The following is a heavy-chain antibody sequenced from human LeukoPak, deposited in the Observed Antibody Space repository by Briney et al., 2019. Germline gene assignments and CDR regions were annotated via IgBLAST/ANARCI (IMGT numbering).Heavy chain of an antibody. CDR3: ARAAPYYYDSSGYSAFDS. V-gene: IGHV3-48*02. Sequence: GGSLRLSCAASGFTFRSYSMHWVRQAPGKGLEWVSYISSTSSTIYYADSVKGRFTISGDSAKNSLYLQMNSLRDEDTAVYYCARAAPYYYDSSGYSAFDSWGQGTMVIVSA. J-gene: IGHJ3*02. CDR2: ISSTSSTI. CDR1: GFTFRSYS. D-gene: IGHD3-22*01.